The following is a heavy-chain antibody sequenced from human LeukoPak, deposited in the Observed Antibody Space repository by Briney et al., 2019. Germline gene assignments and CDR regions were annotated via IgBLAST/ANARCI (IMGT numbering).Heavy chain of an antibody. V-gene: IGHV1-2*02. CDR3: ARTSLGAPFDY. CDR2: INPNSGGT. J-gene: IGHJ4*02. Sequence: GASVKVSCKASGYTFTGYFIHWVRQAPGQGLGYMGWINPNSGGTGYAQKFQGRVTMTRDTSISTAYLEMSGLTSDDTAVYYCARTSLGAPFDYWGQGTLVTVSS. CDR1: GYTFTGYF. D-gene: IGHD4/OR15-4a*01.